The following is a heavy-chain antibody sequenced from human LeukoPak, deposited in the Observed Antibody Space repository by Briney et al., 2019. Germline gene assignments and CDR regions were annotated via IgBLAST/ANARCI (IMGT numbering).Heavy chain of an antibody. J-gene: IGHJ3*02. V-gene: IGHV2-5*02. D-gene: IGHD3-22*01. CDR2: IYWDDDR. CDR3: AHTTYFYDSSGYPRSFDI. Sequence: ESGPTLVKPPQTLTLTCTFAGFSLTTRGVGVGWIRQPPGKALEWLALIYWDDDRRYSPSLKSRLTIAQDTSKNQVVLTMTNMDPVDTATYYCAHTTYFYDSSGYPRSFDIWGQGTMVTVSS. CDR1: GFSLTTRGVG.